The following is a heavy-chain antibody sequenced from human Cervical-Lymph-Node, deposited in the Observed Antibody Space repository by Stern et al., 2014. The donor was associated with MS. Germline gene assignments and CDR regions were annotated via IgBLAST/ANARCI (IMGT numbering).Heavy chain of an antibody. V-gene: IGHV3-15*02. Sequence: MHLVESGGALVKPGGSLRLSCAASGFTFSKAGMSWVRQGPGRGLEWDGRVRSKADGGTIEYTAPVKGRYTNSRDDSKTTLYLQMNSLKAEDTAVYYCSTPSSARKFYCFYSMDVWGQGTTVTVSS. J-gene: IGHJ6*02. CDR3: STPSSARKFYCFYSMDV. CDR1: GFTFSKAG. D-gene: IGHD1-14*01. CDR2: VRSKADGGTI.